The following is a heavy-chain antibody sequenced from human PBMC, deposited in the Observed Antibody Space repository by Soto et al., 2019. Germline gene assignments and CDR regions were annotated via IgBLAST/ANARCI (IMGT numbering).Heavy chain of an antibody. J-gene: IGHJ4*02. V-gene: IGHV4-39*01. CDR1: GGSISSISYY. D-gene: IGHD3-22*01. CDR2: IYYSGST. CDR3: ARTVYYYDSSGYSEQIDY. Sequence: SETLSLTCTVSGGSISSISYYWGWIRQPPGKGLEWIGSIYYSGSTYYNPSLKSRVTISVDTSKNQFSLKLTSVTAADTAVYYCARTVYYYDSSGYSEQIDYWGQGTLVTVSS.